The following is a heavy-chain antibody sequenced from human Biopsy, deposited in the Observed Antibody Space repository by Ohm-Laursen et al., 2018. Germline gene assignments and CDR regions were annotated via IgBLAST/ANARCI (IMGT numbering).Heavy chain of an antibody. CDR2: ISETSSHI. CDR1: GFTFSSYS. D-gene: IGHD5-24*01. Sequence: SLRLSCAASGFTFSSYSMNWVRQAPGKGLEWISYISETSSHIYDADSVKGQFTVARDNAKNSLYLQLNSLRAEDTAVYYCARDVEMAAHYYYGMDVWGQGTAVTVSS. CDR3: ARDVEMAAHYYYGMDV. V-gene: IGHV3-21*01. J-gene: IGHJ6*02.